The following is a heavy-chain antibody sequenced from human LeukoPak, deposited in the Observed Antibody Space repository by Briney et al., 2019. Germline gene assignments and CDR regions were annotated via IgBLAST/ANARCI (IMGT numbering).Heavy chain of an antibody. CDR2: IYSGGST. D-gene: IGHD6-19*01. Sequence: GGSLRLSCAASGFTVSSNYMSWVRQAPGKGLEWVSVIYSGGSTYYADSVKGRFTISRDNSKNTLYLQMNSLRAEDTAVYYCARQKRQWLAQTASPFDYWGQGTLVTVSS. V-gene: IGHV3-53*01. CDR1: GFTVSSNY. CDR3: ARQKRQWLAQTASPFDY. J-gene: IGHJ4*02.